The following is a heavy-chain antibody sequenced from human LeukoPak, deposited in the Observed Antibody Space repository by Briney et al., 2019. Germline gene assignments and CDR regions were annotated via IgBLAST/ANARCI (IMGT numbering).Heavy chain of an antibody. CDR2: ISGSGGST. J-gene: IGHJ4*02. D-gene: IGHD3-10*01. CDR3: ATADGGRRSYSPFDY. Sequence: GGSLRLSCAASGFTFSSYAMSWVRQAPGRGLEWVSAISGSGGSTYYADSVKGRFTISRDNSKNTLYLQMNSLRAEDTAVYYCATADGGRRSYSPFDYWGQGTLVTVSS. CDR1: GFTFSSYA. V-gene: IGHV3-23*01.